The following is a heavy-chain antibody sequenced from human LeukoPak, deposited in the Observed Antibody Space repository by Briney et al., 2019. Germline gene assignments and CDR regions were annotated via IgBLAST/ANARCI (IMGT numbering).Heavy chain of an antibody. V-gene: IGHV3-23*01. Sequence: GGSLRLSCAASGFTFSSYAMSWVRQAPGKGLEWVSAISGSGFTYYADSVKGRFTISRDNSKNTLYLQMNSLRAEDTAVYYCARGFHSSSPWGQGTLVTVSS. CDR1: GFTFSSYA. CDR2: ISGSGFT. D-gene: IGHD6-6*01. J-gene: IGHJ4*02. CDR3: ARGFHSSSP.